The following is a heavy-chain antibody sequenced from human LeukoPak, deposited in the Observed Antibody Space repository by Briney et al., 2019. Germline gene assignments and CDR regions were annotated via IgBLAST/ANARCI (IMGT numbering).Heavy chain of an antibody. Sequence: SETLSLTCTVSGYSISSGYYWGWIRQPPGKGLEWIGSIYHSGSTYYNPSLKSRVTISVDTSKSQFSLKLSSVTAADTAVYYCAREHYYDSSGYYYPDAFDIWGQGTMVTVSS. CDR3: AREHYYDSSGYYYPDAFDI. V-gene: IGHV4-38-2*02. D-gene: IGHD3-22*01. J-gene: IGHJ3*02. CDR2: IYHSGST. CDR1: GYSISSGYY.